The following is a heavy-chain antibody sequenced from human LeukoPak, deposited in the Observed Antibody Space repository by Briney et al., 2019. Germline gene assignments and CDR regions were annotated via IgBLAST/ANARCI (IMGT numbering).Heavy chain of an antibody. Sequence: SETLSLTXTVSGGSISSSYWSWIRQPPGKGLEWIGYIYYSGNTNYNPSLKSRVTVSVDTSKNQFSLKLSSVTAADTAVYYCARMPVGWYFDYWGQGALVTVSS. J-gene: IGHJ4*02. CDR1: GGSISSSY. CDR2: IYYSGNT. CDR3: ARMPVGWYFDY. V-gene: IGHV4-59*08. D-gene: IGHD2-15*01.